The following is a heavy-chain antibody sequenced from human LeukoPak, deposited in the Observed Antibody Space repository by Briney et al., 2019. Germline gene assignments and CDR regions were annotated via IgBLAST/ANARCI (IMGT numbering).Heavy chain of an antibody. CDR3: ARLPGIVATIERYFDY. CDR2: IYPGDSDT. CDR1: GYSFNSYW. D-gene: IGHD5-12*01. Sequence: GESLKISCKGSGYSFNSYWIGWVRQMPGKGLEWMVIIYPGDSDTRYSPSFQGQVTISADKSISTAYLQWSSLKASDTAMYYCARLPGIVATIERYFDYWGQGTLVTVSS. J-gene: IGHJ4*02. V-gene: IGHV5-51*01.